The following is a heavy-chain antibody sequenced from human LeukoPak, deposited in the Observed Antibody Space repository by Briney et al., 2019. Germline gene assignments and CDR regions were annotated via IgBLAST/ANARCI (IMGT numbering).Heavy chain of an antibody. J-gene: IGHJ4*02. D-gene: IGHD6-13*01. V-gene: IGHV3-23*01. CDR1: GFTFSSYA. Sequence: GGSLRLSCAASGFTFSSYAMSWVRQAPGKGLEWVSAISGSGGSTYYAGSVKGRFTISRDNSKNTLYLQMNSLRAEDTAVYYCASAIGSIWYEFDYWGQGTLITVSS. CDR2: ISGSGGST. CDR3: ASAIGSIWYEFDY.